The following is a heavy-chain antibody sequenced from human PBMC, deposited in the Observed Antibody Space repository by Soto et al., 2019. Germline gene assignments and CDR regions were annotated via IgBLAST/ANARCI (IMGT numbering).Heavy chain of an antibody. V-gene: IGHV3-30*18. CDR2: ISYDGSNK. J-gene: IGHJ6*02. D-gene: IGHD2-2*02. Sequence: QVQLVESGGGVVQPGRSLRLSCAASGFTFSSYGMHWVRQAPGKGLEWVAVISYDGSNKYYADSVKGRFTISRDNSKNTLYLQMNSLRAEDTAVYYCAKGFQSRYCSSTSCYTAHYGMDVWGQGTTVTVSS. CDR3: AKGFQSRYCSSTSCYTAHYGMDV. CDR1: GFTFSSYG.